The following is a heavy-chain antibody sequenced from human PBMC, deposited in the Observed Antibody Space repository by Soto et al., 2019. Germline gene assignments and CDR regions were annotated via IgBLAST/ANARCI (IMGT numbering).Heavy chain of an antibody. CDR1: GYTFTNFG. CDR3: ARDLDTSGSYYTDY. D-gene: IGHD3-10*01. CDR2: IRVSTGNI. Sequence: GASVKVSCKASGYTFTNFGINWVRQAPGQGLEWMGWIRVSTGNINYAQKFQDRVTMTMDTSTSTAYMELRSLRSDDTAMFYCARDLDTSGSYYTDYWGRGTLVTVSS. J-gene: IGHJ4*02. V-gene: IGHV1-18*01.